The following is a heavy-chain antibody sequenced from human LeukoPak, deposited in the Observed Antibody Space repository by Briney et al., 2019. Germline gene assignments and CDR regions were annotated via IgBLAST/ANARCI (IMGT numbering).Heavy chain of an antibody. CDR2: ISISGSSR. V-gene: IGHV3-48*03. CDR3: VRDDGAYYQHSMDV. J-gene: IGHJ6*03. Sequence: GGSLRLSCVVSGFNFNSYEMSWVRQAPGKGLEWVSYISISGSSRYYADSVKGRFTISRDNAKNSMYLQMNSLRVEDTAVYYCVRDDGAYYQHSMDVWGKGTTVTVSS. D-gene: IGHD3-16*01. CDR1: GFNFNSYE.